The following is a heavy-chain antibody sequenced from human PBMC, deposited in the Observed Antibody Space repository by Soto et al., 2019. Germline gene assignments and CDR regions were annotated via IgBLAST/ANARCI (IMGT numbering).Heavy chain of an antibody. J-gene: IGHJ4*02. Sequence: SETLSLTCTVSGGSSSSGDYYWSWIRQPPGKGLEWIGYIYYSGSTYYNPSLKSRVTISVDTSKNQFSLKLSSVTAADTAVYYCARVWVAAAGTDYFDYWGQGTLVTVSS. CDR3: ARVWVAAAGTDYFDY. D-gene: IGHD6-13*01. CDR1: GGSSSSGDYY. CDR2: IYYSGST. V-gene: IGHV4-30-4*01.